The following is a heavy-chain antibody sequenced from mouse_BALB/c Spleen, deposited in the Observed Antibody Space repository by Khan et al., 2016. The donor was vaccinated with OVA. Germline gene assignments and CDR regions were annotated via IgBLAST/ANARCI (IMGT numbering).Heavy chain of an antibody. CDR2: MHFSGRT. D-gene: IGHD2-4*01. CDR3: SIFDYDGFDH. CDR1: GFSITSDYS. V-gene: IGHV3-1*02. Sequence: EVQLQESGPDLVEPSPSLSLTCTVTGFSITSDYSWHWIRQFPGNKLEWLGYMHFSGRTNYNPSLKSRTTITRDTSRNPFFLQLNSVTTEDSARYYWSIFDYDGFDHWGQGTTLTVSS. J-gene: IGHJ2*01.